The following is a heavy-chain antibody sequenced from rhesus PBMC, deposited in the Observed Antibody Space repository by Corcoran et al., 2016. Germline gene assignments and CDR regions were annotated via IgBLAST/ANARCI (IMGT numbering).Heavy chain of an antibody. CDR2: IDGNIAVT. D-gene: IGHD1-1*01. Sequence: QLQLQESGPGLVKPPETLSLTCAVSGGSFRGYYWSWIRQTPGKGLEWIGSIDGNIAVTKYNPSLKSRVTISRDTSKHQFSLKLGSVTAADTAVYYCARHRELEDGLDSWGQGVVVTVSS. V-gene: IGHV4-81*01. J-gene: IGHJ6*01. CDR1: GGSFRGYY. CDR3: ARHRELEDGLDS.